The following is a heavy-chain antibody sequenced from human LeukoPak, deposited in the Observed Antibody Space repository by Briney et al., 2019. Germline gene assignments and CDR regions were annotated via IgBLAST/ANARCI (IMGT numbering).Heavy chain of an antibody. CDR1: GGSIGSGSYY. J-gene: IGHJ2*01. V-gene: IGHV4-61*02. D-gene: IGHD4-17*01. Sequence: PSETLSLTCTVSGGSIGSGSYYWSWIRQPAGKGLEWIGRIYTSGSTNYNPSLKSRVTISVDTSKNQFSLKLSSVTAADTAVYYCARGGYGDYRAYWYFDLWGRGTLVTVSS. CDR3: ARGGYGDYRAYWYFDL. CDR2: IYTSGST.